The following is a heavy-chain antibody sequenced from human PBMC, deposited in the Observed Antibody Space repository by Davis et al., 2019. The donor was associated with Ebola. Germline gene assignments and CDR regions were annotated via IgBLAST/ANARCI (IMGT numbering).Heavy chain of an antibody. CDR3: ASLRRTITGMDDGFDI. CDR1: GYSFTNYW. D-gene: IGHD2-8*02. Sequence: GESLKISCQGFGYSFTNYWIGWVRRMPGKGLEWMGIIYTGDSDTRYSPSFRGQVTISADKSIKTAFLQWSSLKASDTAMYYCASLRRTITGMDDGFDIWGQGTMVTVSS. V-gene: IGHV5-51*01. J-gene: IGHJ3*02. CDR2: IYTGDSDT.